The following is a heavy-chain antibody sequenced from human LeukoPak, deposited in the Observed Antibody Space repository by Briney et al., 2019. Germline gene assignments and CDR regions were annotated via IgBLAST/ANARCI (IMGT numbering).Heavy chain of an antibody. CDR2: ISYDGSNK. CDR3: TRGYYRVDF. Sequence: GRSLRLSCAASGFTFSSYAMHWVRQAPGKGLEWVAVISYDGSNKYYADSVKGRFTISRENAKNSLYLQMNSLRAEDTAVYYCTRGYYRVDFWGQGTLVTVSS. V-gene: IGHV3-30-3*01. J-gene: IGHJ4*02. CDR1: GFTFSSYA. D-gene: IGHD2-15*01.